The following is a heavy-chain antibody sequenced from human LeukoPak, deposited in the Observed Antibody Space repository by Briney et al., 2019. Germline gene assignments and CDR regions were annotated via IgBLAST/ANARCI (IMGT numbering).Heavy chain of an antibody. D-gene: IGHD1-7*01. Sequence: GGSLRLSCATSGFTFSSFAMDWVRQAPGKGLEWVSRITNDGSGRGHADSVKGRFTISRDNSKNTLYLQMNSLRAEDTAVYYCAILTGTTVFDYWGQGTLVTVSS. CDR1: GFTFSSFA. V-gene: IGHV3-74*01. CDR3: AILTGTTVFDY. J-gene: IGHJ4*02. CDR2: ITNDGSGR.